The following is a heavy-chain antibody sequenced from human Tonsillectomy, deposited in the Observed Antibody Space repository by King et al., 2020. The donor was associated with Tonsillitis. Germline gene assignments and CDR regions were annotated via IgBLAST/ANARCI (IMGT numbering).Heavy chain of an antibody. V-gene: IGHV3-48*03. CDR1: GFTFSSYE. Sequence: QLVQSGGGLVQPGGSLRLSFAASGFTFSSYEMNWVRQAPGKGLEWVSYISSSGSTIYYADSVKGRFTISRDNAKNSLYLQMNSLRAEDTAVYYCARECPVDTAMVDAFDIWGQGTMVTVSS. J-gene: IGHJ3*02. CDR3: ARECPVDTAMVDAFDI. CDR2: ISSSGSTI. D-gene: IGHD5-18*01.